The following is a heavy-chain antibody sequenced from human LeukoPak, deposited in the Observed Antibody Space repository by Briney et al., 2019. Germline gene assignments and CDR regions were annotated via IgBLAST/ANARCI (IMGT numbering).Heavy chain of an antibody. Sequence: GGSLRLSCAASGFTFSSYAMSWVRQAPGKGLEWVSAISGSGGSTYYADSVKGRFTISRDNSKNTLYLQMNSLRAEDTAVYYCAKDSLGFRGITIVGVVFSNWGQGTLVTVSS. J-gene: IGHJ4*02. CDR2: ISGSGGST. D-gene: IGHD3-3*01. CDR1: GFTFSSYA. V-gene: IGHV3-23*01. CDR3: AKDSLGFRGITIVGVVFSN.